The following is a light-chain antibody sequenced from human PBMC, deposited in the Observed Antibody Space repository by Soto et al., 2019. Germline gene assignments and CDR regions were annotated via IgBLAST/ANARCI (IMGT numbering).Light chain of an antibody. CDR3: LQDINYPWT. V-gene: IGKV1-5*03. CDR1: QTISTW. Sequence: DIQITQSPSTLSASVGDRVTITCRASQTISTWLAWYQQKPGKAPKLLIYKASSLESGVPSRFSGSGSGTDFTLAISSLQPEDSATYYCLQDINYPWTFGQGTKVDIK. CDR2: KAS. J-gene: IGKJ1*01.